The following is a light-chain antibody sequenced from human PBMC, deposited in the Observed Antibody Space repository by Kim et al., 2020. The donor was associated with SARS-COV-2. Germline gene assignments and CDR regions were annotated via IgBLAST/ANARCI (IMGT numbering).Light chain of an antibody. Sequence: QKLTLSRSGRSPKMGESYVSWYQPIPGRAPKLLIYDTDERPSGIPDRLSGSKSGTSATLGISGLQTGDEADYYCGTWDTSLRAVVFGGGTKLTVL. CDR2: DTD. CDR3: GTWDTSLRAVV. J-gene: IGLJ2*01. V-gene: IGLV1-51*01. CDR1: SPKMGESY.